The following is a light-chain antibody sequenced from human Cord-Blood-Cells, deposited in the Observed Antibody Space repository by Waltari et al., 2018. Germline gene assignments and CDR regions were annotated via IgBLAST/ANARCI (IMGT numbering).Light chain of an antibody. Sequence: QSALTQPASVSGSPGQSITISCTGTSSDGGGYNYVSWYQQHPGKAPKLMIYEGSKRPSGVSNRFSGSKSGNTASLTISGLQAEDEADYYCCSYAGSSTYVFGTGTKVTVL. CDR3: CSYAGSSTYV. J-gene: IGLJ1*01. V-gene: IGLV2-23*01. CDR1: SSDGGGYNY. CDR2: EGS.